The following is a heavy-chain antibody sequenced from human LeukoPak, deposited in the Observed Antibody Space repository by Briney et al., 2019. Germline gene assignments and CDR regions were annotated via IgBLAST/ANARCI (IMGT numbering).Heavy chain of an antibody. D-gene: IGHD1-26*01. CDR3: ARSTELSDPYFYYGMDV. Sequence: GGSLRLSCAASGFSFRSFEMSWVRQALGKGLECIAYISSASGTIYHADSVKGRFTISRDNANNSLYLQMNSLRAEDTATYYCARSTELSDPYFYYGMDVWGQGTTVTVSS. CDR2: ISSASGTI. CDR1: GFSFRSFE. J-gene: IGHJ6*02. V-gene: IGHV3-48*03.